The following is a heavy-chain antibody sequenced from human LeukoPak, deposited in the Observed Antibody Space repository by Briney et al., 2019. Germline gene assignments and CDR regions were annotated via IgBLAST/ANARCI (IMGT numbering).Heavy chain of an antibody. J-gene: IGHJ6*02. D-gene: IGHD2-2*01. CDR3: ARVGLGYCSSTSCFLGMDV. CDR2: INHSGST. V-gene: IGHV4-34*01. Sequence: PSETLSLTCAVYGGSFSGYYWSWIRQPPGKGLEWIGEINHSGSTNYNPSLKSQVTISVDTSKNQFSLKLSSVTAADTAVYYCARVGLGYCSSTSCFLGMDVWGQGTTVTVSS. CDR1: GGSFSGYY.